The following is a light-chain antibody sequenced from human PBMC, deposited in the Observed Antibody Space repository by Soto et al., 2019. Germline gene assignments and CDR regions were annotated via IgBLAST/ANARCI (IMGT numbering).Light chain of an antibody. V-gene: IGKV1-39*01. CDR3: SHVYLTLPLT. J-gene: IGKJ5*01. Sequence: IQMTQSPSSLSAAIGDRVTITCRVSQSIKNYLNWYQHKPGAAPKLLIFGASNLESGVPSRFSGGGSGAENTSSNSSLRQEDSRAYYCSHVYLTLPLTFGQGTRLEIK. CDR1: QSIKNY. CDR2: GAS.